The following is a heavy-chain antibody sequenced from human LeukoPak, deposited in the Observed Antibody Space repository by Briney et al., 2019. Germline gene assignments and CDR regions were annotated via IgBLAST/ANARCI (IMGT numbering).Heavy chain of an antibody. D-gene: IGHD5-18*01. Sequence: GGSLRLSCAASGFTFSSYSMNWVRQAPGKGLEWVSSISSSSSYIYYADSVKGRFTISRDNAKNSLYLQMNSLRDEDTAVYSCARERGYSYGMPMDVWGKGTTVTVSS. CDR1: GFTFSSYS. J-gene: IGHJ6*04. CDR2: ISSSSSYI. CDR3: ARERGYSYGMPMDV. V-gene: IGHV3-21*01.